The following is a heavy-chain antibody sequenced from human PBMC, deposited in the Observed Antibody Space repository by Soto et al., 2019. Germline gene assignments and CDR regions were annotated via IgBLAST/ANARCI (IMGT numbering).Heavy chain of an antibody. CDR1: GDSISTYY. CDR3: AREYTETVDGPTPFYFDF. V-gene: IGHV4-4*07. Sequence: PSETLSLTCRVSGDSISTYYWSWIRQSAGKGLEWIGRTYITGDTNYNPSLKSRVTMSLDASKYQLSLHLSSVTAADTALYYCAREYTETVDGPTPFYFDFWGQGTPVTVSS. CDR2: TYITGDT. J-gene: IGHJ4*02. D-gene: IGHD6-19*01.